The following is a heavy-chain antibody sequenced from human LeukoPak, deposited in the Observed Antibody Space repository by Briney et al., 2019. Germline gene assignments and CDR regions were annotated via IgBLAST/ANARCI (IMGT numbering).Heavy chain of an antibody. CDR1: GDTFINYA. CDR3: ATGPDYNYYMDV. V-gene: IGHV1-69*05. J-gene: IGHJ6*03. CDR2: IIPMFGTT. Sequence: SVKVSCKASGDTFINYAISWVRQAPGQGHEWMGGIIPMFGTTNYAQKFQGRVTITTDESTSTAYMELSSLRSEDTAVYYCATGPDYNYYMDVWGKGTTVTVSS.